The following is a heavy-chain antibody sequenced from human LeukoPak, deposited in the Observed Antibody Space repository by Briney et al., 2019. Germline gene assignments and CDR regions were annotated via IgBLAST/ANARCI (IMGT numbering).Heavy chain of an antibody. CDR2: ISYDGNIK. Sequence: GGSLRLSCAASGFTLSSHAIHWVRQAPGKGLEWVALISYDGNIKYYADSVKGRFTISRDNAKNSLFLQMNSLSAEDTAVHYCVRGGGAFDIWGQGTMVTVSS. J-gene: IGHJ3*02. D-gene: IGHD3-16*01. CDR3: VRGGGAFDI. V-gene: IGHV3-30*04. CDR1: GFTLSSHA.